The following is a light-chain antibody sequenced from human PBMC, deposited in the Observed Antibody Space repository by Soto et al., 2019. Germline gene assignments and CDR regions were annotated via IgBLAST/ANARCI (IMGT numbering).Light chain of an antibody. V-gene: IGKV3-11*01. CDR1: QSVSY. Sequence: EIVLTQSPSTLSLSPGARATLSCRASQSVSYLAWYQQKPGQAPRLLIYDASNRATGIPARFSCSGSGTDFTLTISSLEPEDFAVYYCQHRSNWPLTFGGGTKVEIK. CDR3: QHRSNWPLT. J-gene: IGKJ4*01. CDR2: DAS.